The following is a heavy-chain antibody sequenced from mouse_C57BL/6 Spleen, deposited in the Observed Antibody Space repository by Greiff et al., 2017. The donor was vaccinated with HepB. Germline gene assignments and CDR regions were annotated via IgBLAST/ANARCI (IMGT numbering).Heavy chain of an antibody. CDR3: ARGGGYYRGGYYAMDY. CDR2: ISYDGSN. D-gene: IGHD2-12*01. V-gene: IGHV3-6*01. Sequence: VQLKESGPGLVKPSQSLSLTCSVTGYSITSGYYWNWIRQFPGNKLEWMGYISYDGSNNYNPSLKNRISITRDTSKNQFFLKLNSVTTEDTATYYVARGGGYYRGGYYAMDYWGQGTSVTVSS. J-gene: IGHJ4*01. CDR1: GYSITSGYY.